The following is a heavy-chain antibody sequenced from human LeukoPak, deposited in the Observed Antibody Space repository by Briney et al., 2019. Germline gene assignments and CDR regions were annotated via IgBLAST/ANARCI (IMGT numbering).Heavy chain of an antibody. D-gene: IGHD3-16*02. CDR1: GFTFSSYS. CDR3: AREGSRLGELSLYPYYYGMDV. Sequence: GGSLRLSCAASGFTFSSYSMNWVRQAPGKGLEWVSSISSSSSYIYYADSVKGRFTISRDNAKNSLYLQMNSLRAEDTAVYYCAREGSRLGELSLYPYYYGMDVWGKGTTVTASS. V-gene: IGHV3-21*01. CDR2: ISSSSSYI. J-gene: IGHJ6*04.